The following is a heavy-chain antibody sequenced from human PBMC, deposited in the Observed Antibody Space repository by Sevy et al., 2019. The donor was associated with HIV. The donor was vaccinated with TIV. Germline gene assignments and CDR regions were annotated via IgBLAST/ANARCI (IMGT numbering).Heavy chain of an antibody. V-gene: IGHV4-31*03. CDR3: AGANAYLTSDAFDL. D-gene: IGHD1-26*01. Sequence: SETLSLTCTVSGGSISSLNYYWSWIRQHPGKGLEWIRYISYSGRTSYNPSLKSRLTISLDTSKNQFSLRLSSVTAADTALFYCAGANAYLTSDAFDLWGQGTMVTVSS. CDR1: GGSISSLNYY. J-gene: IGHJ3*01. CDR2: ISYSGRT.